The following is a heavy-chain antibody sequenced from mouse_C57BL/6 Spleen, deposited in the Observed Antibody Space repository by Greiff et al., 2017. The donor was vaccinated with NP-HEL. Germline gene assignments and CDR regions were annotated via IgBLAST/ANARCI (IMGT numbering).Heavy chain of an antibody. J-gene: IGHJ2*01. CDR3: ARDWDDRYYFDY. Sequence: QVTLKESGPELVKPGASVKISCKASGYAFSSSWMNWVKQRPGKGLEWIGRIYPGDGDTNYNGKFKGKATLTADKSSSTAYMQLSSLTSEDSAVYFCARDWDDRYYFDYWGQGTTLTVSS. D-gene: IGHD4-1*01. CDR2: IYPGDGDT. CDR1: GYAFSSSW. V-gene: IGHV1-82*01.